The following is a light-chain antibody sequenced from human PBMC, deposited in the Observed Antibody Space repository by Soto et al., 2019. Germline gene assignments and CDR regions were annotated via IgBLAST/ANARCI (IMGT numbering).Light chain of an antibody. Sequence: EIVMTQSPATLSVSPGESATLSCRASQSIRYNLAWYQQRPGQSPRLLIYDVSTRATGIPARFRGSGAETEFTLPISSLQAEDFAVYYCHQYSDHMYAFGQGTKLVI. V-gene: IGKV3-15*01. CDR2: DVS. CDR3: HQYSDHMYA. CDR1: QSIRYN. J-gene: IGKJ2*01.